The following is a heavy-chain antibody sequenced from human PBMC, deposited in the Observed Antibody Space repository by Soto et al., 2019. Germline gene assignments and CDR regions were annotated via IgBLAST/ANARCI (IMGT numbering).Heavy chain of an antibody. V-gene: IGHV3-23*01. CDR2: IGANGAAT. J-gene: IGHJ3*01. Sequence: EVQVLESGGDLIQPGGSLRLSCAAFGFTFSNYPMVWVRQAPEKGLEWVSTIGANGAATHYADSVKGRFTISRDNSKNTMYLQMDSLTGEDTAVYYCAQESFSRGEAGGFDFWGQGTLVTVSS. D-gene: IGHD3-10*01. CDR3: AQESFSRGEAGGFDF. CDR1: GFTFSNYP.